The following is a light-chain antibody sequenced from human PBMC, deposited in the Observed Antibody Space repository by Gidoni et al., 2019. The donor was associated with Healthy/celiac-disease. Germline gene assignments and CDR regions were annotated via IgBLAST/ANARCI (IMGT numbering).Light chain of an antibody. V-gene: IGKV3-15*01. CDR3: QQYNNWPPA. J-gene: IGKJ1*01. CDR2: GAS. CDR1: QSVSSN. Sequence: EIVMTQSPATRSVSPGERATLSCRASQSVSSNLAWYQQKPGQAPRILSYGASTRATGIPARFSGSGSGTEFTLTISSLQSEDFAVYYCQQYNNWPPAFXQXTKVEIK.